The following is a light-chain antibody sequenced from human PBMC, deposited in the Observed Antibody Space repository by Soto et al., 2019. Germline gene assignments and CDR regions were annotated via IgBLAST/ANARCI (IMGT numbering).Light chain of an antibody. CDR3: QQSYSTPIT. CDR1: QSISSY. Sequence: DIQITQSPTSLSATVGNRGTIPCRASQSISSYLNWYQQKPGKAPKLLIYAASSLQSGVPSRFSGSGSGTDFTLTISSLQPEDFATYYCQQSYSTPITFGQGTRLEIK. J-gene: IGKJ5*01. V-gene: IGKV1-39*01. CDR2: AAS.